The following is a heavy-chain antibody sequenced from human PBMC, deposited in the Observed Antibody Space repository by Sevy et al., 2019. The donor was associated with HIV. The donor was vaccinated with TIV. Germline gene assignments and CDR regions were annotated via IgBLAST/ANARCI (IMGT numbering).Heavy chain of an antibody. CDR3: ARDRSYIGGGPPYYFDY. V-gene: IGHV3-7*01. D-gene: IGHD1-26*01. CDR1: GFTFSSYW. J-gene: IGHJ4*02. CDR2: IKQDGSEK. Sequence: GGSLRLSCAASGFTFSSYWMSWVRQAPGKELEWVANIKQDGSEKYYVDSVKGRFTISRDNAKNSLYLQMNSLRAEDMAVYYCARDRSYIGGGPPYYFDYWGQGTLVTVSS.